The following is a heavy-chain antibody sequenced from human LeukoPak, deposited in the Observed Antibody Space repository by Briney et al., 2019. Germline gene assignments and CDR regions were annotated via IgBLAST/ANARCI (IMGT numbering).Heavy chain of an antibody. V-gene: IGHV4-39*07. Sequence: PSETLSLTCTVSGGSISSSSYYWGWIRQPPGKGLEWIGSIYYSGSTYYNPSLKSRVTISVDTSKNQFSLKLSSVTAADTAVYYCARDRGGLLWFGEPIWGQGTMVTVSS. CDR3: ARDRGGLLWFGEPI. D-gene: IGHD3-10*01. J-gene: IGHJ3*02. CDR2: IYYSGST. CDR1: GGSISSSSYY.